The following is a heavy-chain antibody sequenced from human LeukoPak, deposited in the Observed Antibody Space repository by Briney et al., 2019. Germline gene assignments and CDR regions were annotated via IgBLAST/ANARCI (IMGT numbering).Heavy chain of an antibody. Sequence: ASVKVSCKASGYTFTSYYMHWVRQAPGQGLEWMGIINPSGGSTSYAQKFQGRVTMTRDTSTSTVYMELSSLRAKDTAVYYCARAPGYYSSTSCPRLLFVTWGQGNLVT. CDR1: GYTFTSYY. V-gene: IGHV1-46*01. CDR2: INPSGGST. CDR3: ARAPGYYSSTSCPRLLFVT. D-gene: IGHD2-2*01. J-gene: IGHJ5*02.